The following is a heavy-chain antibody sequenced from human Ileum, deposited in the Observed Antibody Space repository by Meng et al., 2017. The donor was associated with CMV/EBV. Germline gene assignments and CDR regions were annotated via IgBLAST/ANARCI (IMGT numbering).Heavy chain of an antibody. J-gene: IGHJ4*02. Sequence: SCAGSGFTFSNYWMSWVRQAPGKGLECVANIKEDGTEKYYVDSVKGRFTISRDNAKNSLYLQMNSLRAEDTAVYYCARQAGTYWGQGTLVT. CDR1: GFTFSNYW. CDR3: ARQAGTY. V-gene: IGHV3-7*01. CDR2: IKEDGTEK. D-gene: IGHD6-13*01.